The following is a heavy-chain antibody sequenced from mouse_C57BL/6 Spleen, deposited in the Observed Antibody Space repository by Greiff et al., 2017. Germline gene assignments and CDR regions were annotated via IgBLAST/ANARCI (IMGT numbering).Heavy chain of an antibody. J-gene: IGHJ1*03. CDR1: GYTFTSYW. V-gene: IGHV1-64*01. CDR2: IHPSSGGT. D-gene: IGHD1-1*01. CDR3: ARVGENCYDSSARDWYFDV. Sequence: QVQLQQPGAELVKPGASVKLSCKASGYTFTSYWMHWVKQRPGQGLEWIGMIHPSSGGTSYNQKFKGKATLTVDKSSSTAYMQLNSLTSEDSAVFYCARVGENCYDSSARDWYFDVWGTGTTVTVSS.